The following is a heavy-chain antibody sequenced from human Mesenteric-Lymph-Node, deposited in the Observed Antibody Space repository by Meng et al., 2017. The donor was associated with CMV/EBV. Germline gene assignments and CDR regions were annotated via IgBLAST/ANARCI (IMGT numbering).Heavy chain of an antibody. CDR2: IWYDGSNK. Sequence: GESLKISCAASGFTFSSYAMHWVRQAPGKGLEWVAVIWYDGSNKYYADSVKGRFTISRDNSKNTLYLQMNSLRAEDTAVYYCAKGDRIVVVPAAIKEGAFDIWGQGTMVTVSS. V-gene: IGHV3-33*06. J-gene: IGHJ3*02. CDR1: GFTFSSYA. D-gene: IGHD2-2*01. CDR3: AKGDRIVVVPAAIKEGAFDI.